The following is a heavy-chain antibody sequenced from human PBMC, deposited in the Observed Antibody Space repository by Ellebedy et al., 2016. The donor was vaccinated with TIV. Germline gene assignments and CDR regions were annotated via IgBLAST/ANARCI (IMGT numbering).Heavy chain of an antibody. Sequence: GESLKISCAASGFAFSDYWMTWVRQAPGKGLEWVANIKQDGSQKYYVDSVKGRFTISRDNAKYSLYLQMNSLRAEDTAVYYCARGYSGSFDYWGQGTLVTVSS. D-gene: IGHD5-12*01. CDR3: ARGYSGSFDY. J-gene: IGHJ4*02. V-gene: IGHV3-7*03. CDR2: IKQDGSQK. CDR1: GFAFSDYW.